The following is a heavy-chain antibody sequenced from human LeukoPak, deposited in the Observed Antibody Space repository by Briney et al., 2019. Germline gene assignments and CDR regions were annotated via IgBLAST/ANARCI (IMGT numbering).Heavy chain of an antibody. V-gene: IGHV3-21*01. CDR3: AAKGRYSRGRNGVDY. Sequence: GGSLRLSCAASGFTFSSYSMNWVRQAPGKGLEWVSSISSSSSYIYYADSVKGRFTISRDNAKNSLYLQMNSLRAEDTAVYYWAAKGRYSRGRNGVDYGGQGPLVTVSS. D-gene: IGHD6-19*01. CDR1: GFTFSSYS. CDR2: ISSSSSYI. J-gene: IGHJ4*02.